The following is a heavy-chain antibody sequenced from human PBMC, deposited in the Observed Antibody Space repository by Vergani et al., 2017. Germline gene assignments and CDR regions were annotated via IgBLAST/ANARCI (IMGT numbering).Heavy chain of an antibody. D-gene: IGHD3-9*01. V-gene: IGHV3-43*01. CDR1: GFTFDDYT. CDR2: ISWDGGST. Sequence: EVQPVESGGVVVQPGGSLRLSCAASGFTFDDYTMHWVRQAPGKGLEWVSLISWDGGSTYYAYSVKGRFTISRNNSKNSLYLQMNSLRTEDTALYYCAKESGYDILTGYEDAFDIWGQGTMVTVSS. CDR3: AKESGYDILTGYEDAFDI. J-gene: IGHJ3*02.